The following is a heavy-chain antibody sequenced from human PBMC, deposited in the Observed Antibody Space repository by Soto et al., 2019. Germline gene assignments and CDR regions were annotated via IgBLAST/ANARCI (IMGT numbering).Heavy chain of an antibody. CDR3: ARGTYSSSWYYFDY. D-gene: IGHD6-13*01. V-gene: IGHV3-7*01. J-gene: IGHJ4*02. CDR2: IKQDGSEK. CDR1: GFTFSSYW. Sequence: PGGSPRLSCAASGFTFSSYWMSWVRQAPGKGLEWVANIKQDGSEKYYVDSVKGRFTISRDNAKNSLYLQMNSLRAEDTAVYYCARGTYSSSWYYFDYWGQGTLVTVSS.